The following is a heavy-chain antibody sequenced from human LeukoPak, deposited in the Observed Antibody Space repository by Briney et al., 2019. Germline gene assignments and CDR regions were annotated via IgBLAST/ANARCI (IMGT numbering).Heavy chain of an antibody. CDR1: GFTFSSYS. J-gene: IGHJ4*02. V-gene: IGHV3-21*01. CDR2: ISSSSSYI. CDR3: ARQTGTYDLDY. Sequence: KPGGSLRLSCAASGFTFSSYSMNWVRQAPGKGLEWVSSISSSSSYIYYADSVKGRFTISRDNSKGTLYLQMNSLRVEDTAVYYCARQTGTYDLDYWGQGTLVTVSS. D-gene: IGHD3-10*01.